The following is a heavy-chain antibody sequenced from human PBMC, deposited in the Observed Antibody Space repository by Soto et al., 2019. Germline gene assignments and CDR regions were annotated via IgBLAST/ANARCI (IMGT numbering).Heavy chain of an antibody. CDR2: INPSGGST. D-gene: IGHD3-3*01. J-gene: IGHJ5*02. CDR1: GYTFTSYY. V-gene: IGHV1-46*03. Sequence: GASVKVSCKASGYTFTSYYMHWVRQAPGQGLEWMGIINPSGGSTSYAQKFQGRVTMTRDTSTSTVYMELSSLRSEDTAVYYCSLGSAIFGVVIMSFDPWGQGTLVTVSS. CDR3: SLGSAIFGVVIMSFDP.